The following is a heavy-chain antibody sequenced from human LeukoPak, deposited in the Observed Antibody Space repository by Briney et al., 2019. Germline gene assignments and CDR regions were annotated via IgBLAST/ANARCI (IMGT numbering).Heavy chain of an antibody. V-gene: IGHV3-23*01. CDR1: GFTFSNYA. Sequence: PGGSLRLSCAASGFTFSNYAMSWVRQAPGKGLEWVSAISASGGSTYYADSVKGRFTISRDNSKNTLYLQMNSLRAEDTAVYYCAKGLGDYDFWSGSNYFDYWGQGTLVTVSS. CDR2: ISASGGST. D-gene: IGHD3-3*01. CDR3: AKGLGDYDFWSGSNYFDY. J-gene: IGHJ4*02.